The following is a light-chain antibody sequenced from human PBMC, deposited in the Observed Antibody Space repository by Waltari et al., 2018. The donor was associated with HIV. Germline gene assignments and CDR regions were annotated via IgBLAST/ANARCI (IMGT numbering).Light chain of an antibody. CDR3: SSYTSSSTYVI. V-gene: IGLV2-18*02. CDR2: EVS. J-gene: IGLJ2*01. CDR1: SSDVGGYNR. Sequence: QSALTQPPSVSASPGPSVTISCTGGSSDVGGYNRVSWYQQTPGPAPKLIIYEVSNRPSGVPDRFSGSKSGNTAALTISGLQPEDEADYFCSSYTSSSTYVIFGGGTKLTVL.